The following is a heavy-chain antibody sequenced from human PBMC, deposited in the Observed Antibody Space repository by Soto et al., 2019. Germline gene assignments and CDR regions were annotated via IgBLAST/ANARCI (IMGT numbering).Heavy chain of an antibody. V-gene: IGHV3-74*01. CDR1: KFTITSYW. J-gene: IGHJ6*02. D-gene: IGHD5-18*01. Sequence: EVQLVESGGGLVQPVGSVRLSCAASKFTITSYWMHWVRQAPGKGLVWVSRINSDGSSISYADAVKGRFTISRDNAKNTLYLQMNSLRVEDTAVYYCAREVSHGYVLRGMDVWGQGTTVTVFS. CDR2: INSDGSSI. CDR3: AREVSHGYVLRGMDV.